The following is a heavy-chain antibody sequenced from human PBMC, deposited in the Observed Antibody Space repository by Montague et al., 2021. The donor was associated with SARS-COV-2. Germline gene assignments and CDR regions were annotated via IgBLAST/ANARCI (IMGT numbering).Heavy chain of an antibody. CDR3: ARAVSVRRAVNWLDP. J-gene: IGHJ5*02. CDR2: IYYSGGI. Sequence: SETLSLTCTVSGGSMSDHYWAWIRQPPGKGLEWLAYIYYSGGINSNASLESRVTMSVDTSTNQFSLKLTSVTAADTAVYYCARAVSVRRAVNWLDPWGQGTLVTVSS. V-gene: IGHV4-59*11. D-gene: IGHD3-10*01. CDR1: GGSMSDHY.